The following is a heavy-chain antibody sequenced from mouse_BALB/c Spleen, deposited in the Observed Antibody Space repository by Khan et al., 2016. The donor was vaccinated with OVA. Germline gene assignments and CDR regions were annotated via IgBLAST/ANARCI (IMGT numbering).Heavy chain of an antibody. J-gene: IGHJ2*01. CDR1: GYTFTDYA. CDR2: ISTYSGNT. CDR3: ARPAYDGCCDY. D-gene: IGHD2-3*01. V-gene: IGHV1S137*01. Sequence: QVQLKQSGPELVRPGVSVKISCKSSGYTFTDYAVHWMKQSHTKSLEWIGIISTYSGNTNYNQNFKGKATMTVDKSSSTAYMELARLTAEDSAIYYCARPAYDGCCDYWGQGTTLTVSS.